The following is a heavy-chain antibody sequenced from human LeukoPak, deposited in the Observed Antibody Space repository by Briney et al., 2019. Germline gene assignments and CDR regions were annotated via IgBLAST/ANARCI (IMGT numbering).Heavy chain of an antibody. D-gene: IGHD6-13*01. V-gene: IGHV1-18*01. CDR3: ARDSSSSWPSDAFGI. J-gene: IGHJ3*02. CDR2: ISAYNGNT. CDR1: GYTFTSYG. Sequence: GASVKVSCKASGYTFTSYGISWVRQAPGQGLEWMGWISAYNGNTNYAQKLQGRVTMTTDTSTSTAYMELRSLRSDDTAVYYCARDSSSSWPSDAFGIWGQGTMVTVSS.